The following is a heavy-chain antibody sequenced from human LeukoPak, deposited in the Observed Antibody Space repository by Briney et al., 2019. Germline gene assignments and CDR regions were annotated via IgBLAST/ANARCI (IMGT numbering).Heavy chain of an antibody. Sequence: PGGSLRLSCAASGFTFSDYYMSWIRQAPGKGLEWVSYISSSGSIIYYADSVKGRFTISRDNAKNSMYLQMNSLGAEDTAVYYCARGQYDRSPFLQHWGQGTLVTVSS. CDR1: GFTFSDYY. CDR3: ARGQYDRSPFLQH. V-gene: IGHV3-11*01. CDR2: ISSSGSII. J-gene: IGHJ1*01. D-gene: IGHD3-22*01.